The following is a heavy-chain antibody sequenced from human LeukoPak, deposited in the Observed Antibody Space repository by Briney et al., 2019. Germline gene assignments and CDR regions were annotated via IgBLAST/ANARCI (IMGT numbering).Heavy chain of an antibody. CDR3: ARVKITIFGVVNNNWFDP. CDR2: IIPIFGTA. J-gene: IGHJ5*02. CDR1: GGTFSSYA. Sequence: GASVKVSCKASGGTFSSYAISWVRQAPGQGLEWMGGIIPIFGTANYAQKFQGRVTITADKSTSTAYMELSSLRSEDTAVYYCARVKITIFGVVNNNWFDPWGQGTLVTVSS. D-gene: IGHD3-3*01. V-gene: IGHV1-69*06.